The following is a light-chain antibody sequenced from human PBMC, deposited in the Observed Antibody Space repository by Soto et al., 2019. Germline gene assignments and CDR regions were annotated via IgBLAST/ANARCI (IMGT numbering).Light chain of an antibody. CDR1: SSDIGGYYY. CDR2: DVT. Sequence: QSVLTQPRSVSGSPGQSVTISCTGTSSDIGGYYYVSWYQQHPGKAPNLMIYDVTKRPSGVPDRFSGSTSGNTASLTVSGLQAEDEADYYCSSYAGSNNLLFGGGTQLTVL. CDR3: SSYAGSNNLL. J-gene: IGLJ2*01. V-gene: IGLV2-11*01.